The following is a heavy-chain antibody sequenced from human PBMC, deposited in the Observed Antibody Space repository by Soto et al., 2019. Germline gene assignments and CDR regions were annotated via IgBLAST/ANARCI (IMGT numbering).Heavy chain of an antibody. D-gene: IGHD1-20*01. J-gene: IGHJ4*02. Sequence: GGSLRLSCTPSGFIVSHNYMSWVRQALGTGLEWVSVIYSSGTTYYADSVKGRFTISRDDSKNTLYLQMNSLRAEDTAVYYCARGITGTTFDYWGQGTLVTVSS. CDR2: IYSSGTT. CDR3: ARGITGTTFDY. CDR1: GFIVSHNY. V-gene: IGHV3-53*01.